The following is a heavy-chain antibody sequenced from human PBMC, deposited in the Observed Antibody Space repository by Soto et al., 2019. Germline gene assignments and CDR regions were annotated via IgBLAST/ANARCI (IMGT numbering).Heavy chain of an antibody. CDR1: GFTFSSYW. Sequence: EVQLVESGGGLVQPGGSLRLSCAASGFTFSSYWMHWVRQAPGKGLVWVSRINHDESSSTYVDSVRGRFTISRDNAKNPLYLQMNSLRAEDTAVYYCARRGPLSGLAYGGQGTLVTVSS. J-gene: IGHJ4*02. D-gene: IGHD1-26*01. CDR2: INHDESSS. CDR3: ARRGPLSGLAY. V-gene: IGHV3-74*01.